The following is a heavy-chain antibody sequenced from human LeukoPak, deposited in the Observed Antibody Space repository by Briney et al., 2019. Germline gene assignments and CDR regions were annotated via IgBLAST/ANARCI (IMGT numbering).Heavy chain of an antibody. D-gene: IGHD5-18*01. CDR1: GFTFSSYA. V-gene: IGHV3-23*01. CDR3: AKDTPRGYNYGYFDY. CDR2: IIGSGGST. J-gene: IGHJ4*02. Sequence: PGGSLRLFCAASGFTFSSYAMSWVRQAPGKGLEWVSAIIGSGGSTYYADSVKGRFTISRDNSNNTLYLQMNRLKAADTAVYYCAKDTPRGYNYGYFDYWGQGTLVTVSS.